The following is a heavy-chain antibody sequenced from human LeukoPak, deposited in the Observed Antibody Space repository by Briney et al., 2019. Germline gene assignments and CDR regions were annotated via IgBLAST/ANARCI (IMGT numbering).Heavy chain of an antibody. J-gene: IGHJ5*02. Sequence: GESLKISCKGSVYSFTSYWIGLVRQVPGKGLEWMGIIYPGDSDTRYSPSFRGQVTISDDKSISTAYLQWSSLKASDTAMYYCGRLVNNWFDPWGQGTLVTVSS. CDR1: VYSFTSYW. D-gene: IGHD4-23*01. CDR3: GRLVNNWFDP. CDR2: IYPGDSDT. V-gene: IGHV5-51*01.